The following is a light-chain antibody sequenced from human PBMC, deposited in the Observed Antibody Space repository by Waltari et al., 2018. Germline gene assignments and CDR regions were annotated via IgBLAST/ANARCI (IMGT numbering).Light chain of an antibody. J-gene: IGLJ3*02. CDR2: DVS. CDR1: SSDVGGYNY. CDR3: NSYTSSSTWV. Sequence: QSALTQPASVSGSPGQSITISCTGTSSDVGGYNYVSWYQQHPGKAPKLMIFDVSKRPSGGSTRFSCYKSGITASLTISGLQAEDEADFYCNSYTSSSTWVFGGGTKLTVL. V-gene: IGLV2-14*01.